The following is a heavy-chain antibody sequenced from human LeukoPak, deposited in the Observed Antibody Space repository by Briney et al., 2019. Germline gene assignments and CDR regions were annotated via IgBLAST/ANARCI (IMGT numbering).Heavy chain of an antibody. CDR2: IIPILDMP. CDR3: ARAHSKGFVSSWDY. Sequence: ASVTVSCKASGASGDIFSSYGFSWVRQAPGQGLEWMGRIIPILDMPTYTQKFKGRVTFTADKSTSTVYMEVSSLTSEDTAVYYCARAHSKGFVSSWDYWGQGTLVTVSS. CDR1: GDIFSSYG. J-gene: IGHJ4*02. V-gene: IGHV1-69*04. D-gene: IGHD6-13*01.